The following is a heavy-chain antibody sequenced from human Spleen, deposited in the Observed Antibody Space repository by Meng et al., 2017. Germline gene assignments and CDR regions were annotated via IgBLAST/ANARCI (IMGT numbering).Heavy chain of an antibody. J-gene: IGHJ5*02. CDR1: GGSISGSSW. V-gene: IGHV4-4*03. D-gene: IGHD2-2*01. CDR2: IYHTGST. CDR3: ARGYCSTTNCNWFDP. Sequence: QVQLQESVPGLVKPPGTLSLTCPVSGGSISGSSWWTWVRQPPGKGLEWIGEIYHTGSTNYNPSLKSRVTISVDKSKNQFSLKLSSVTAADTAVYYCARGYCSTTNCNWFDPWGQGTLVTVSS.